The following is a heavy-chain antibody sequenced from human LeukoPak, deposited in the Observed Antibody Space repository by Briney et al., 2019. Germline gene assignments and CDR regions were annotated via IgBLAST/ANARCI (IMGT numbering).Heavy chain of an antibody. V-gene: IGHV1-2*02. CDR2: INPNSGGT. Sequence: ASVKVSCKASGYTFTGYYMHWVRQAPGQELEWMGWINPNSGGTNYAQKFQGRVTMTRDTSISTAYMELSRLRSDDTAVYYCARDLEGRNWFDPWGQGTLVTVSS. J-gene: IGHJ5*02. CDR3: ARDLEGRNWFDP. CDR1: GYTFTGYY. D-gene: IGHD1-1*01.